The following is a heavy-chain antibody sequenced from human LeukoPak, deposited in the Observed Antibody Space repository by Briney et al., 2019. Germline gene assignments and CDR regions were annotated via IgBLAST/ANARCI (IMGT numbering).Heavy chain of an antibody. CDR2: INHSGST. J-gene: IGHJ2*01. V-gene: IGHV4-34*01. D-gene: IGHD2-2*02. CDR1: GGSFSGYY. CDR3: ARVGYCSSTSCYTKFESTSWYFDL. Sequence: PSETLSLTCAVYGGSFSGYYWSWIRQPPGKGLEWIGEINHSGSTNYNPSLKSRVTISVDTSKNQFSLKLSSVTAADTAVYYCARVGYCSSTSCYTKFESTSWYFDLWGRGTLVTVSS.